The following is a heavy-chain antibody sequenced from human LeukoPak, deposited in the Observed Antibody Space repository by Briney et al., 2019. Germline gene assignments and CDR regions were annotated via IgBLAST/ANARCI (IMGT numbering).Heavy chain of an antibody. CDR2: INHSGST. Sequence: PSETLSLTCAVYGGSFSGYYWSWIRQPPGKGLEWIGEINHSGSTNYNPSLKSRVTISVDTSKNQFSLKLSSVTAADTAVYYCVCQEEGGSSWPDYYYYGMDVWGQGTTVTVSS. D-gene: IGHD6-13*01. CDR1: GGSFSGYY. J-gene: IGHJ6*02. V-gene: IGHV4-34*01. CDR3: VCQEEGGSSWPDYYYYGMDV.